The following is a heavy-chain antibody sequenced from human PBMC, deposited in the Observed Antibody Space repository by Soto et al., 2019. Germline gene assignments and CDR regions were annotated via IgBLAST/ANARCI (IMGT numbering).Heavy chain of an antibody. CDR1: GFTFSLYP. J-gene: IGHJ4*02. CDR2: ISAGGDST. CDR3: ASRV. V-gene: IGHV3-23*01. D-gene: IGHD3-10*01. Sequence: EVKVLESGGGLVQPGGSLRLSCATSGFTFSLYPMNWVRQAPGKGLEWVSGISAGGDSTYYAASVKARFTIFRDNSKNSVYLQMNSLRVEDTAVYYCASRVWGQGTLVTVSS.